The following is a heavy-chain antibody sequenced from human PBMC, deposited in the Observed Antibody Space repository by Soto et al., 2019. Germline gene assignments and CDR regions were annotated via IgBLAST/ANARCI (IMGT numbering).Heavy chain of an antibody. CDR2: IWYDGSNK. J-gene: IGHJ4*02. D-gene: IGHD3-10*01. V-gene: IGHV3-33*01. Sequence: GGSLRLSCAASGFTVSSYGMHWVRQAPGKGLEWVAVIWYDGSNKYYADYVKGRFTIYRDNSKNTLYLQMNSLRAEDTAVYYCARDRYVGYGSGSYYILNYWGQGT. CDR3: ARDRYVGYGSGSYYILNY. CDR1: GFTVSSYG.